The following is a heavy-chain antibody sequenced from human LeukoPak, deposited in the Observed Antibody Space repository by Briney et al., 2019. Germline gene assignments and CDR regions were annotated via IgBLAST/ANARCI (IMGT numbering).Heavy chain of an antibody. V-gene: IGHV3-48*03. J-gene: IGHJ4*02. CDR2: ISSSGSTI. CDR3: ARYGSGYDFDY. Sequence: PGGSLRLSCAASGFTFSSYEMNWVRQAPGKGLEWVSYISSSGSTIYYADSVKGRFTISRDNAKNSLHLQMNSLRAEDTAVYYCARYGSGYDFDYWGQGTLVTVSS. D-gene: IGHD5-12*01. CDR1: GFTFSSYE.